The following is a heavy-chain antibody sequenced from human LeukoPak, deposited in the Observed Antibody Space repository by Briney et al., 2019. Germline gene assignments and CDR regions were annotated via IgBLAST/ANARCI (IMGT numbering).Heavy chain of an antibody. Sequence: SQTLSLTCTVSGGSISSNSYYWSWIRQPPGKGLEWIGYIYYSGSTNYNPSLKGRVTISVDTSKNQFSLKLSSVTAADTAVYYCASLSEYCSHGSCYLGWFDPWGQGTLVTVSS. CDR2: IYYSGST. V-gene: IGHV4-61*01. CDR3: ASLSEYCSHGSCYLGWFDP. J-gene: IGHJ5*02. CDR1: GGSISSNSYY. D-gene: IGHD2-15*01.